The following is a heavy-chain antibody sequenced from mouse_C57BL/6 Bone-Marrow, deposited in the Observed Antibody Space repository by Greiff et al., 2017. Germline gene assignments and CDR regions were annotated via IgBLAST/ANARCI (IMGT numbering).Heavy chain of an antibody. CDR2: ISYDGSN. D-gene: IGHD4-1*01. CDR3: ARGEANWDY. V-gene: IGHV3-6*01. Sequence: EVQLQESGPGLVKPSQSLSLTCSVTGYSITSGYYWNWIRQFPGNKLEWMGYISYDGSNNYNPSLKNRISITRDTSKNQFFLKLNSVTTEDTATYYCARGEANWDYWGQGTSVTVSS. J-gene: IGHJ4*01. CDR1: GYSITSGYY.